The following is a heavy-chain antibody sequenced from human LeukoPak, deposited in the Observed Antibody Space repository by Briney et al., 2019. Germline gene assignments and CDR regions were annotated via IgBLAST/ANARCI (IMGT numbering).Heavy chain of an antibody. V-gene: IGHV3-66*01. CDR1: GXXVSSNY. CDR2: INSGGTT. J-gene: IGHJ4*02. CDR3: ARGIGVDY. D-gene: IGHD2/OR15-2a*01. Sequence: GGSLRLSXXXSGXXVSSNYIAWVRQAPGKGLEWVSFINSGGTTYYADSVKGRFTISRDNSKNTLYLQMNSLRVEDTAVYYCARGIGVDYWGQGTLVTVSP.